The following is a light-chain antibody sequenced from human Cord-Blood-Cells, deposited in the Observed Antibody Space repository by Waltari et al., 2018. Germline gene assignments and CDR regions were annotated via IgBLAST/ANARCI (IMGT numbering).Light chain of an antibody. Sequence: EIVLTQSPGTLTLSPGERATLSCRASKSVSSSYLAWYQQKPGQAPRLLIYGASSRATGLPDRFSGSGSGTDFTLTISRLEPEDFAVYYCQQYGSSPRTFGQGTKVEIK. CDR2: GAS. V-gene: IGKV3-20*01. CDR1: KSVSSSY. J-gene: IGKJ1*01. CDR3: QQYGSSPRT.